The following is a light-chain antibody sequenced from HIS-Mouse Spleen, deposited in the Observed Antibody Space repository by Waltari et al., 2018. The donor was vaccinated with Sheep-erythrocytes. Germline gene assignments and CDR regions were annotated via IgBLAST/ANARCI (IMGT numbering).Light chain of an antibody. CDR1: SSDVGIYNL. CDR2: EGS. Sequence: QSALTQPASVSGSPGKSITISCTGTSSDVGIYNLVSWYQQHPGKAPKLMIYEGSKRPSGVSNRFSGSKSGNTASLTISGLQAEDEADYYCCSYAGSSTPWVFGGGTKLTVL. V-gene: IGLV2-23*01. J-gene: IGLJ3*02. CDR3: CSYAGSSTPWV.